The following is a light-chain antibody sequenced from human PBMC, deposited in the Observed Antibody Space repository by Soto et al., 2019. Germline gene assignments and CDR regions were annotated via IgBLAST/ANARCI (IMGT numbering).Light chain of an antibody. V-gene: IGLV1-51*01. Sequence: QPVVTQPPSVSAAPGQKVTISCSGSSSNIGNNYVSWYQHLPGTAPKLLIYDNNERPSGIPDRFSGSKSGTSATLGITGLQTGDEADYYCGTWDTSLSAVVFGGGTKLTVL. CDR3: GTWDTSLSAVV. CDR2: DNN. J-gene: IGLJ2*01. CDR1: SSNIGNNY.